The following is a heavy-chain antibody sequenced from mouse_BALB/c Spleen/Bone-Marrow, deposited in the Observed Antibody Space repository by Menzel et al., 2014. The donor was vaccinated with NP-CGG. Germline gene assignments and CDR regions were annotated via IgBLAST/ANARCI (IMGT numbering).Heavy chain of an antibody. J-gene: IGHJ3*01. Sequence: QVQLQQSGLELGNPWASVILSSKASGCTFTNYYMYWVKQRPGQGLEWIGEINPRNGGTNFNEKFKSKATLTVDKFSRAAYMQLSSLTSEDSAVYYCTRFWDEVFWDERTLATIPS. V-gene: IGHV1S81*02. CDR2: INPRNGGT. CDR3: TRFWDEVF. CDR1: GCTFTNYY. D-gene: IGHD4-1*01.